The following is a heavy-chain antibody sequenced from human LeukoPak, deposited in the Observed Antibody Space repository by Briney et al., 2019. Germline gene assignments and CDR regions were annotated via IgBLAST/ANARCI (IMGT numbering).Heavy chain of an antibody. CDR2: IYYSGST. CDR1: GGSISSYY. J-gene: IGHJ4*02. D-gene: IGHD6-19*01. V-gene: IGHV4-39*01. Sequence: PSETLSLTCTVSGGSISSYYWGWIRQPPGKGLEWIGSIYYSGSTYYNPSLKSRVTISVDTSKNQFSLKLSSVTAADTAVYYCAIQRPYSSGWLYYDYWGQGTLVTVSS. CDR3: AIQRPYSSGWLYYDY.